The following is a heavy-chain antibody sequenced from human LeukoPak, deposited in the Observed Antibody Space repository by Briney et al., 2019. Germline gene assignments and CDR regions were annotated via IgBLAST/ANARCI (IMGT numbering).Heavy chain of an antibody. CDR2: IKSKTDGGTT. D-gene: IGHD3-22*01. V-gene: IGHV3-15*07. J-gene: IGHJ6*02. CDR3: TTETSGYYYFYYYYGMDV. Sequence: GGSLRLSCAASGFTFSNAWMNWVRQAPGKGLEWVGRIKSKTDGGTTDYAAPVKGRFTISRDDSKNTLYLQMNSLKTEDTAVYYCTTETSGYYYFYYYYGMDVWGQGTTVTVSS. CDR1: GFTFSNAW.